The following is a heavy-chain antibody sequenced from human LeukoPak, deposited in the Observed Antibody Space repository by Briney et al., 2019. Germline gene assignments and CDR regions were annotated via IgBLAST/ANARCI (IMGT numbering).Heavy chain of an antibody. Sequence: ASVKVSCKASGYTFTSYYMHWVRQAPGQGLEWMGIINPSGGSTSYAQKFQGRVTMTRDPSTSTVYMELSSLRSEDTAVYYCARDLAGEWERDAFDIWGQGTMVTVPS. J-gene: IGHJ3*02. CDR2: INPSGGST. D-gene: IGHD1-26*01. V-gene: IGHV1-46*01. CDR3: ARDLAGEWERDAFDI. CDR1: GYTFTSYY.